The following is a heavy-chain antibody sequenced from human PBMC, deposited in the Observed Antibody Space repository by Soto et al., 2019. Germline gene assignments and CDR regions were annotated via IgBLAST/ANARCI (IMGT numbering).Heavy chain of an antibody. J-gene: IGHJ6*02. CDR1: GYSFTTYW. V-gene: IGHV5-51*01. Sequence: PGESLKISCKASGYSFTTYWIFWVRQMPVKGLKFMGISYPFYSDTKYSPSLQGHVTISSYTSISTSYLQLTSLKASYTAMYYFXRSRXXAXSSGWYSPSGYYNYGIDVWGQGTKVTVSS. CDR3: XRSRXXAXSSGWYSPSGYYNYGIDV. CDR2: SYPFYSDT. D-gene: IGHD6-19*01.